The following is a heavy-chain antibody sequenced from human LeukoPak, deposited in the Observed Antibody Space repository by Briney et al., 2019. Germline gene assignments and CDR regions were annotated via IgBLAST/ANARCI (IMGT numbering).Heavy chain of an antibody. CDR3: ARDGGDCSGDSCYVDY. D-gene: IGHD2-15*01. Sequence: PGGSLRLSCAASGFTFDDYGMSWVRQAPGKGLEWVSGIKWNGGSTGYADSVKGRFTISRDNAKNSLHLQMNSLSAEDTALYYCARDGGDCSGDSCYVDYWGQGTLVTVSS. CDR2: IKWNGGST. CDR1: GFTFDDYG. V-gene: IGHV3-20*04. J-gene: IGHJ4*02.